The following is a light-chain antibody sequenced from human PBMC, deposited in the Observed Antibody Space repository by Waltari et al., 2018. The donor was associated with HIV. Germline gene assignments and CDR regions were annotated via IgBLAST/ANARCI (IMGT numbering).Light chain of an antibody. CDR1: TGDISDYNY. CDR3: SSFAGTHKL. CDR2: EAT. Sequence: QSALTQSPSASGSPGQSVNISCTGATGDISDYNYVSWYQQHSDSPPKLIIFEATKRPSGVPDRFSGSKSGNTASLFVSGLQPEDEATYFCSSFAGTHKLFGGGTKLTVL. V-gene: IGLV2-8*01. J-gene: IGLJ2*01.